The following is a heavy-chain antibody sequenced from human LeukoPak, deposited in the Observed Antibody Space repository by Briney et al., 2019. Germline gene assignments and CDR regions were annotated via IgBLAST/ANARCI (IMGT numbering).Heavy chain of an antibody. CDR2: ISGSTSSASST. CDR1: GFTFSNYA. D-gene: IGHD3-10*01. Sequence: GGSLRLSCVASGFTFSNYAMSWVRQAPGKGLEWVSAISGSTSSASSTYHADSVKGRFTISRDNSKNTLYLQMNSLRAEDTAVYYCARRRGVTFGDFDYWGQGTLVTVSS. CDR3: ARRRGVTFGDFDY. J-gene: IGHJ4*02. V-gene: IGHV3-23*01.